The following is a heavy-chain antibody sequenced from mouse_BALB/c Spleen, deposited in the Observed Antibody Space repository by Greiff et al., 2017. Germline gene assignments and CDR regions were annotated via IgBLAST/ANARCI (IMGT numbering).Heavy chain of an antibody. Sequence: EVKVEESGGGLVQPGGSMKLSCVASGFTFSNYWMNWVRQSPEKGLEWVAEIRVKSNNYATHYAESVKGRFTISRDDTKSSVYLQMNNLRAEDTGIYYCTVMYYNYGVFAYWGQGTLVTVSA. V-gene: IGHV6-6*02. J-gene: IGHJ3*01. CDR1: GFTFSNYW. CDR3: TVMYYNYGVFAY. CDR2: IRVKSNNYAT. D-gene: IGHD2-12*01.